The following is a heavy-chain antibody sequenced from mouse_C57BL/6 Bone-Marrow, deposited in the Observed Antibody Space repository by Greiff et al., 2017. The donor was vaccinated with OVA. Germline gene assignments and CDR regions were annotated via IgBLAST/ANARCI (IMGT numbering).Heavy chain of an antibody. Sequence: VNLVESGPELVKPGASVKISCKASGYAFSSSWMNWVKQRPGKGLEWIGRIYPGDGDTNYNGKFKGKATLTADKSSSIAYMQLSSLTSEDSAVYFCARGAYYGSRKWYFDVWGTGTTVTVSS. CDR1: GYAFSSSW. J-gene: IGHJ1*03. V-gene: IGHV1-82*01. CDR2: IYPGDGDT. D-gene: IGHD1-1*01. CDR3: ARGAYYGSRKWYFDV.